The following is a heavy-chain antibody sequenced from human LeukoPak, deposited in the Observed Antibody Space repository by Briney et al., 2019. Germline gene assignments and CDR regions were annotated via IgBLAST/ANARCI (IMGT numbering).Heavy chain of an antibody. CDR3: AREYEVIESSGSRSSFEY. D-gene: IGHD3-22*01. J-gene: IGHJ4*02. V-gene: IGHV1-46*01. Sequence: GASLKVSCKASGYTFTRYLMHWVRQAPGQGLEWMGAINPYGGTTNYAQKFQGRVSMTRDTSTSTIYMELSTLTSDDTAVFYCAREYEVIESSGSRSSFEYWGQGTLVTVSS. CDR2: INPYGGTT. CDR1: GYTFTRYL.